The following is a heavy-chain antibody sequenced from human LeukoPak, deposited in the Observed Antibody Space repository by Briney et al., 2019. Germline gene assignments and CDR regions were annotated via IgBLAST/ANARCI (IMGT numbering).Heavy chain of an antibody. Sequence: GGSLRLSCAASEFTFSSYAMSWVRQAPGKGLEWVSAISGSGGSTYYADSVKGRFTISRDNSKNTLYLQMNSLRAEDTAVYYCAKDRVRITIFGVVIQGLDYWGQGTLVTVSS. D-gene: IGHD3-3*01. V-gene: IGHV3-23*01. J-gene: IGHJ4*02. CDR2: ISGSGGST. CDR1: EFTFSSYA. CDR3: AKDRVRITIFGVVIQGLDY.